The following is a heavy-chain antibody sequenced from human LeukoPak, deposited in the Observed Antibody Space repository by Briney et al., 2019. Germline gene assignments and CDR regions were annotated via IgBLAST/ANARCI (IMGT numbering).Heavy chain of an antibody. CDR1: GFTFSFYG. CDR3: AKDRYYDSRGRLDR. Sequence: PGGSLRLSCAASGFTFSFYGIHWVRQAPGKGLEWVAVISDDGSTKYYSDSVKGRFTVSRDNSKDTLYLQMNSLTTEDTAVYYCAKDRYYDSRGRLDRWGQGTLVTVSS. D-gene: IGHD3-16*01. CDR2: ISDDGSTK. J-gene: IGHJ5*02. V-gene: IGHV3-30*18.